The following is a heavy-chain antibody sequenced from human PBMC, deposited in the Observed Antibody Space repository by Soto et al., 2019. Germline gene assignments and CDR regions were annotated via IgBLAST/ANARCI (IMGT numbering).Heavy chain of an antibody. J-gene: IGHJ5*02. CDR1: GFTFGIYS. CDR2: INGSSSTM. CDR3: ARGDRFRCSGDRCFSDGLFLS. Sequence: EVQLVESGGGLVQRGGSLRLSCAASGFTFGIYSMNWVRQAPGKGLEWISYINGSSSTMYYADSVKGRFIISRDNADNFLYLQMNSLRDADPAVYYCARGDRFRCSGDRCFSDGLFLSWGQGTLVTVSS. D-gene: IGHD2-15*01. V-gene: IGHV3-48*02.